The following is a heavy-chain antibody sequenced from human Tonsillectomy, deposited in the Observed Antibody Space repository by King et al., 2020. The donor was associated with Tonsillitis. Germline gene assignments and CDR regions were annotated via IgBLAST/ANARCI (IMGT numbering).Heavy chain of an antibody. CDR1: GFSLNTGGVG. CDR2: IYWNDDK. CDR3: AHRRGLLSHNWFDP. J-gene: IGHJ5*02. V-gene: IGHV2-5*01. Sequence: TLKESGPTLVKPTQTRTLTCTFSGFSLNTGGVGVGWIRQPPGKALEWLALIYWNDDKRYSPSLKSRLTITKDTSKNQVVLTMTNMDPVDTATYYCAHRRGLLSHNWFDPWGQGTLVTVSS.